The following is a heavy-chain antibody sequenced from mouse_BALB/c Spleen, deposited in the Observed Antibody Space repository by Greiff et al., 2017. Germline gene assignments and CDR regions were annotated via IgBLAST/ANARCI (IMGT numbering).Heavy chain of an antibody. V-gene: IGHV1-7*01. J-gene: IGHJ2*01. Sequence: VKLVESGAELAKPGASVKMSCKASGYTFTSYWMHWVKQRPGQGLEWIGYINPSTGYTEYNQKFKDKATLTADKSSSTAYMQLSSLTSEDSAVYYCARGAARAMYYFGYWGQGTTLTVSS. CDR1: GYTFTSYW. D-gene: IGHD3-1*01. CDR2: INPSTGYT. CDR3: ARGAARAMYYFGY.